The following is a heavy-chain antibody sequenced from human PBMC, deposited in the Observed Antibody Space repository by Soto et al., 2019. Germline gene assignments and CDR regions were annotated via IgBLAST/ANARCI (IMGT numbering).Heavy chain of an antibody. V-gene: IGHV1-18*01. Sequence: ASVKVSCKASGYTFTSYGISWVRQAPGQGLEWMGWISAYNGNTNYAQKLQGRVTMTTDTSTSTAYMELRSLRSGDTAVYYCARGIEHVSSGILDAFGIWGQGTMVTVSS. D-gene: IGHD6-19*01. CDR2: ISAYNGNT. CDR3: ARGIEHVSSGILDAFGI. J-gene: IGHJ3*02. CDR1: GYTFTSYG.